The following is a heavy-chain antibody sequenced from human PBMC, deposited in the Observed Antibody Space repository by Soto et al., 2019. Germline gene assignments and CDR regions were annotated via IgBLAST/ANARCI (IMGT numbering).Heavy chain of an antibody. J-gene: IGHJ4*02. D-gene: IGHD4-17*01. CDR1: GGSISRSSYY. V-gene: IGHV4-39*01. Sequence: QLQLQESGPGPVKPPETLSLTCTVSGGSISRSSYYWGWIRQPPGKGLEWIGSIYYSGSTYYNPSLKSRVTISVDTSKNQFSLKLSSVTAADTAVYYCARHDYGGFGLWGQGTLVTVSS. CDR3: ARHDYGGFGL. CDR2: IYYSGST.